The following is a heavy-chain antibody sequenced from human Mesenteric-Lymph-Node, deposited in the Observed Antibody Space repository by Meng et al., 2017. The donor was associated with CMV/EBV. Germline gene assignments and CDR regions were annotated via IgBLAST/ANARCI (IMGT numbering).Heavy chain of an antibody. CDR1: GLTFRTYA. V-gene: IGHV3-7*01. CDR3: ARDQPGGYCSGFCYYGMDV. J-gene: IGHJ6*02. Sequence: GESLKISCAASGLTFRTYAMSWVRQAPGKGLEWVANIKEDGSENKYADSVKGRFTISRDNAKNSLYLEMNSLRAEDTAVYYCARDQPGGYCSGFCYYGMDVWGQGTTVTVSS. D-gene: IGHD2-15*01. CDR2: IKEDGSEN.